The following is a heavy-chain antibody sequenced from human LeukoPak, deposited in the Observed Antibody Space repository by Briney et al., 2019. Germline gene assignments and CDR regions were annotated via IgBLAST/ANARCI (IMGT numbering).Heavy chain of an antibody. CDR1: GGTFSSYA. Sequence: SVTVSCKASGGTFSSYAISWVRQAPGQGLEWMGGIIPIFGTANYAQKFQGRVTITTDESTSTAYMELSSLRSEDTAVYYSARDDLDSSSWYGYWGQGTLVTVSS. V-gene: IGHV1-69*05. J-gene: IGHJ4*02. D-gene: IGHD6-13*01. CDR3: ARDDLDSSSWYGY. CDR2: IIPIFGTA.